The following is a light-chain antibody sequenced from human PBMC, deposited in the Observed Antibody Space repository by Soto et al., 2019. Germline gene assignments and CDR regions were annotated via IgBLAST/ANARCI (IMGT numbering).Light chain of an antibody. CDR3: QSYDSSVV. Sequence: NFMLTQPHSVSESPGKMVTISCTRSSGSIASNYVQWYQQRPGSAPTTVIYEDNQRPSGVPDRFSGSIDSSSNSASLTISGLKTEDEADYYCQSYDSSVVFGGGTKLTVL. J-gene: IGLJ2*01. CDR1: SGSIASNY. CDR2: EDN. V-gene: IGLV6-57*04.